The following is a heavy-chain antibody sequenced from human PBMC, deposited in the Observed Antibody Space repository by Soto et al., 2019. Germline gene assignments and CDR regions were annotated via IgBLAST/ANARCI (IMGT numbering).Heavy chain of an antibody. CDR1: GYTFTDYA. CDR3: ARKRVTAAGGIVQFDY. D-gene: IGHD6-13*01. CDR2: ISTYNGNT. V-gene: IGHV1-18*04. J-gene: IGHJ4*02. Sequence: QVQLVQSGAEVTKPGALVKVSCRASGYTFTDYAITWVRQAPGQGPEWMGWISTYNGNTDYAQKFQGRVTLTRDTSTSTASMELKSLESDYTAMYYCARKRVTAAGGIVQFDYWGQGTLVTVSS.